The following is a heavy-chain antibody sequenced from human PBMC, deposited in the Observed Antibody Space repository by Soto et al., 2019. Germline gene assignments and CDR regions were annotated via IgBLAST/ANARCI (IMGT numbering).Heavy chain of an antibody. D-gene: IGHD1-26*01. V-gene: IGHV3-30-3*01. CDR3: ALASVYRGSHYAFDI. J-gene: IGHJ3*02. CDR1: GFTFSSCP. Sequence: GGSLRLSCAASGFTFSSCPMHWVRQAPVKGLEWVAFISFDGSNKFYTDSVKGRFTISRDNSKNTLSLQMNSLTAEDTAVYYCALASVYRGSHYAFDIWGQGTMLTV. CDR2: ISFDGSNK.